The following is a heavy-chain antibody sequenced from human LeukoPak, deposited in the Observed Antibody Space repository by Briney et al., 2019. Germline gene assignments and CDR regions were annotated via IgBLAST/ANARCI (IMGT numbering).Heavy chain of an antibody. Sequence: SETLSLTCAVYGESFSGYYWSWIRQPPGKGLEWIGEINHSGSTNYNPSLKSRVTISVDTSKNQFSLKLSSVTAADTAVYYCASKAKYSGSYYISDWGQGTLVTVSS. CDR2: INHSGST. CDR3: ASKAKYSGSYYISD. CDR1: GESFSGYY. J-gene: IGHJ4*02. V-gene: IGHV4-34*01. D-gene: IGHD1-26*01.